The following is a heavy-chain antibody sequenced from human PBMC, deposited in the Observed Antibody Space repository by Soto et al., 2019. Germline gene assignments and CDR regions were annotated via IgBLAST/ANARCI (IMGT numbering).Heavy chain of an antibody. CDR1: GYTFINYD. CDR3: ARMASAGTLNWFDP. J-gene: IGHJ5*02. CDR2: MNPGRGKT. V-gene: IGHV1-8*02. Sequence: QVQLVQSGAEVREPGASVRVSCKASGYTFINYDISWVRQATGPGVAWMGWMNPGRGKTGYANKFQGRVTMTRDASTSPAQLELSSLTSEDTAVYYCARMASAGTLNWFDPWGQGTLVTVSS. D-gene: IGHD6-13*01.